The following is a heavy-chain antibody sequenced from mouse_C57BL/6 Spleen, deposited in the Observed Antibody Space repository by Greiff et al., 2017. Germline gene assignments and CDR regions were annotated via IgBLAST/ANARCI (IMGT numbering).Heavy chain of an antibody. CDR1: GYTFTSYW. CDR3: ARAQFYGSSSYYFDY. CDR2: IYPGSGST. Sequence: QVQLQQPGAELVKPGASVKMSCKASGYTFTSYWITWVKQRPGPGLEWIGDIYPGSGSTNYNEKFKSKATLTVDTSSSTAYMQLSSLTSEDSAVYCCARAQFYGSSSYYFDYWGQGTTLTVSS. J-gene: IGHJ2*01. V-gene: IGHV1-55*01. D-gene: IGHD1-1*01.